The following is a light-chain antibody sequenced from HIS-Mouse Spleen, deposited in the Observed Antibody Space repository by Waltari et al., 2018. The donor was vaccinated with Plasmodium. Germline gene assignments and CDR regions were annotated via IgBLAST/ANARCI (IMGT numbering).Light chain of an antibody. CDR3: QQYNNWPYT. Sequence: EIVMTQSPATLSVSPGERATLSCRASQSVSSNLAGYQQKPGQAHRLLLYGASTRATGIPARFSGSGSGTEFTLTSSRMQSEDFAVYYCQQYNNWPYTFGQGTKLEIK. CDR2: GAS. CDR1: QSVSSN. J-gene: IGKJ2*01. V-gene: IGKV3-15*01.